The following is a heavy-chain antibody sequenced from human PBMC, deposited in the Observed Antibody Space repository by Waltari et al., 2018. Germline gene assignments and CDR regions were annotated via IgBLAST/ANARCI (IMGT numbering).Heavy chain of an antibody. CDR3: VRLEGCSGPGGNCYSGDSFALDV. CDR1: GGSFSGYY. V-gene: IGHV4-34*02. Sequence: QVQLQQWGAGQLQPSETLSLNCAVYGGSFSGYYWGWLRQPPGKGLEWIGEINHNGNRNHNPSLRSRITMLVDTSRSQFSLKVNSVTAADTAVYYCVRLEGCSGPGGNCYSGDSFALDVWGQGTTVTVSS. D-gene: IGHD2-15*01. CDR2: INHNGNR. J-gene: IGHJ6*02.